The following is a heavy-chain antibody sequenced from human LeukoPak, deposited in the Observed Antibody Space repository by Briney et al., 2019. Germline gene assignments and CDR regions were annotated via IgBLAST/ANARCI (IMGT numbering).Heavy chain of an antibody. D-gene: IGHD4-17*01. CDR2: IYYSGST. V-gene: IGHV4-59*01. CDR3: ARDGAGDYAPNWFDP. CDR1: GGSISSYY. Sequence: SETLSLTCTVSGGSISSYYWSWIRQPPGKGLEWIGCIYYSGSTNYNPSLKSRVTISVDTSKNQFSLKLSSVTAADTAVYYCARDGAGDYAPNWFDPWGQGTLVTVSS. J-gene: IGHJ5*02.